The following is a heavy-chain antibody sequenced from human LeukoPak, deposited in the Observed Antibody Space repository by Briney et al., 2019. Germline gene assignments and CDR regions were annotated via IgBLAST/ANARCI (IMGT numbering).Heavy chain of an antibody. J-gene: IGHJ5*02. CDR2: IIPIFGTA. D-gene: IGHD2-2*01. CDR1: GGTFSSYA. V-gene: IGHV1-69*13. Sequence: SVRVSCKASGGTFSSYAISWVRQAPGQGLEWMGGIIPIFGTANYAQKFQGRVTITADESTSTAYMELSSLRSEDTAVYYCARGAAAHGGEFNWFDPWGQGTLVTVSS. CDR3: ARGAAAHGGEFNWFDP.